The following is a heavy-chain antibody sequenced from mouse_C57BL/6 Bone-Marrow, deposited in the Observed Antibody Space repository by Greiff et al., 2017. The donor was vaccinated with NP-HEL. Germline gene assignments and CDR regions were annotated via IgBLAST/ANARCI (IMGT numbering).Heavy chain of an antibody. J-gene: IGHJ1*03. D-gene: IGHD2-14*01. CDR1: GYAFSSSW. V-gene: IGHV1-82*01. CDR2: IYPGDGDT. Sequence: VQLQQPGAELVKPGASVKLSCKASGYAFSSSWMNWVKQRPGKGLEWIGRIYPGDGDTNYNGKFKGKATLTADKSSSTAYMQLSSLTSEDSAVYFCARSYDDWYFDVWGTGTTVTVSS. CDR3: ARSYDDWYFDV.